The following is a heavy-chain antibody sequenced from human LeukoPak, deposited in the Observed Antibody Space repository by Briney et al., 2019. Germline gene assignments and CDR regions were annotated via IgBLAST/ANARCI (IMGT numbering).Heavy chain of an antibody. V-gene: IGHV3-73*01. CDR3: SRQTVSCHDF. CDR1: GFSLSDSH. Sequence: GGSLRLSCAASGFSLSDSHMHWVCQAPGKGLEWVGHIRSRRDNYATAYGVSVQGRFTISRDDSNNMAYLQMNSLTADDTAMYYCSRQTVSCHDFWGQGTLVTVSS. D-gene: IGHD2-2*01. CDR2: IRSRRDNYAT. J-gene: IGHJ4*02.